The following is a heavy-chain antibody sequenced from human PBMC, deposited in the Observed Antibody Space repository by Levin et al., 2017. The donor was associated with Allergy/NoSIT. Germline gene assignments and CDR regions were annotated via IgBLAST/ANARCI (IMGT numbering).Heavy chain of an antibody. CDR1: GGSFSGYY. CDR2: TNHSGST. CDR3: ARCRVAARRGNAFDI. V-gene: IGHV4-34*01. D-gene: IGHD6-6*01. J-gene: IGHJ3*02. Sequence: SSETLSLTCAVYGGSFSGYYWSWIRQPPGKGLEWIGETNHSGSTNYNPSLKSRVTISVDTSKNQFSLKLSSVTAADTAVYYCARCRVAARRGNAFDIWGQGTMVTVSS.